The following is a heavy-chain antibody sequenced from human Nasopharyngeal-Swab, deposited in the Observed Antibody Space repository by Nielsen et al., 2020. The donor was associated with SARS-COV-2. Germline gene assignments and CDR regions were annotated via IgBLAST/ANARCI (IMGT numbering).Heavy chain of an antibody. CDR1: GDSVSNDRAA. Sequence: SETLSLTCAISGDSVSNDRAAWSWIRQSPSRGLEWLGRTWYRSKWNYDYAISQSGRLTVSPDTAKNQFSLHLNSVTPDDTAFYYCARIQQQLPGIVWGQGTMVIVSS. CDR3: ARIQQQLPGIV. D-gene: IGHD6-13*01. V-gene: IGHV6-1*01. CDR2: TWYRSKWNY. J-gene: IGHJ3*01.